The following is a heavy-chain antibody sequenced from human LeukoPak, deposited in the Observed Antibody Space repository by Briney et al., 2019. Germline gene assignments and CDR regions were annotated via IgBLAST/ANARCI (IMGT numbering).Heavy chain of an antibody. CDR1: GFTFSSYS. J-gene: IGHJ4*02. D-gene: IGHD5-24*01. CDR2: ISSNSSTI. CDR3: AKESRDGYGPPYFDY. V-gene: IGHV3-48*04. Sequence: GVSLRLSCAASGFTFSSYSLNWVRQAPGKGLEWLSYISSNSSTIYYADSVKGRFTISRDNAKNSLYLHVNSLRAEDTAVYYCAKESRDGYGPPYFDYWGQGTLVTVSS.